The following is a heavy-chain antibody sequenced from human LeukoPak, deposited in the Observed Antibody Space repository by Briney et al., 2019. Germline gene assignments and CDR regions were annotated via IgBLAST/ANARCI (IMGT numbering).Heavy chain of an antibody. CDR2: IIPIFGTA. Sequence: RASVKVSCKASGRTFSSYAISWVRQAPGQGLEWMGGIIPIFGTANYAQKFQGRVTITTDESTSTAYMELSSLRSEDTAVYYCARSPLSFYSSSWYRWFDPWGQGTLVTVSS. J-gene: IGHJ5*02. CDR3: ARSPLSFYSSSWYRWFDP. D-gene: IGHD6-13*01. V-gene: IGHV1-69*05. CDR1: GRTFSSYA.